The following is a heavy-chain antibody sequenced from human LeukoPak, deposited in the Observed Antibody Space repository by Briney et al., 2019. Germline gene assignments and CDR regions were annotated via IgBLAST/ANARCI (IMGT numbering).Heavy chain of an antibody. D-gene: IGHD3-3*01. CDR1: GGSFSGYY. V-gene: IGHV4-34*01. Sequence: SETLSLTCAVYGGSFSGYYWSWIRRPPGKGLEWIGEINHSGSTNYNPSLKSRVTISVDTSKNQFSLKLSSVTAADTAVYYCARVSHDFWSGYYTFFDYWGQRTLVTVSS. J-gene: IGHJ4*02. CDR3: ARVSHDFWSGYYTFFDY. CDR2: INHSGST.